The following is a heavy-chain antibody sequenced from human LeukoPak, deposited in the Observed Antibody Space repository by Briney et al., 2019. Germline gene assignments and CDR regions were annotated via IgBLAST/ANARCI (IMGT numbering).Heavy chain of an antibody. Sequence: AGGSLRLSCAASGFTFSSYAMHWVRQAPGKGLEWVAVISYDGTNKYYTDSVKGRFTISRDNSKNTLYLQMNSLRAEDTAVYYCARDADYGGNLPYYYYGMDVWGQGTTVTVSS. CDR3: ARDADYGGNLPYYYYGMDV. CDR1: GFTFSSYA. D-gene: IGHD4-23*01. J-gene: IGHJ6*02. V-gene: IGHV3-30*04. CDR2: ISYDGTNK.